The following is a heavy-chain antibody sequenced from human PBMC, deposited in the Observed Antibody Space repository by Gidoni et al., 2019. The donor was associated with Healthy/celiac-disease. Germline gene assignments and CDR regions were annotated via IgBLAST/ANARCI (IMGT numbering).Heavy chain of an antibody. CDR1: GYTFTGYY. J-gene: IGHJ4*02. D-gene: IGHD3-10*01. CDR2: INPNSGGT. V-gene: IGHV1-2*04. Sequence: QVQLVQSGAEVKTPGASVTVSCKASGYTFTGYYMHWVRQAPGQGLEWMGWINPNSGGTNDAQKFQGWVTMTRDTSISTAYMELSRLRSDDTAVYYCARSTSIGSGSPFDYWGQGTLVTVSS. CDR3: ARSTSIGSGSPFDY.